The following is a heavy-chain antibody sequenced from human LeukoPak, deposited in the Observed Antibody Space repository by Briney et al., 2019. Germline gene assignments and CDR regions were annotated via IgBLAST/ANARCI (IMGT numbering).Heavy chain of an antibody. CDR1: GFTFSSYA. CDR2: ISYDGSNK. V-gene: IGHV3-30*04. Sequence: GGSLRLSCAASGFTFSSYATHWVRQAPGKGLEWVAVISYDGSNKYCADSVKGRFTISRDNSKNTLYLQMNSLRAEDTAVYYCARARAVAGLYYFDYWGQGTLVTVSS. D-gene: IGHD6-19*01. CDR3: ARARAVAGLYYFDY. J-gene: IGHJ4*02.